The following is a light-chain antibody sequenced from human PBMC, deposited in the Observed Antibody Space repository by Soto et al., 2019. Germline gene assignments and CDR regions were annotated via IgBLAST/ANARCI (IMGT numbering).Light chain of an antibody. V-gene: IGKV3-20*01. CDR2: GAS. CDR1: QTVSNS. Sequence: LTQAPGTVSLYPGPRATLSFWASQTVSNSLAWYQQKPGQAPRLLIYGASTRATAIPDRFSGSGSGTDFTLTISRLEPEDFAVYYCQQYGKSPTFGHGTRLEVK. CDR3: QQYGKSPT. J-gene: IGKJ5*01.